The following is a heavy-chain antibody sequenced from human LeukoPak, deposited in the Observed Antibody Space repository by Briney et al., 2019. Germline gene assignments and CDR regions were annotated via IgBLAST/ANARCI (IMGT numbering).Heavy chain of an antibody. J-gene: IGHJ4*02. CDR2: IRSKANSYAT. CDR1: GFTFSGSA. CDR3: TNGRSSEPYSSSTSY. Sequence: GGSLRLSCAASGFTFSGSAMHWVRQASGKGLEWVGRIRSKANSYATAYAASVKGRLTISRDDSKNTAYLQMNSLKTDDTAVYYCTNGRSSEPYSSSTSYWGQGTLVTVSS. V-gene: IGHV3-73*01. D-gene: IGHD6-13*01.